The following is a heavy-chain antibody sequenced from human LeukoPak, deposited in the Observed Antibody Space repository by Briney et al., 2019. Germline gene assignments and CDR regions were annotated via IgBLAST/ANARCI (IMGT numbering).Heavy chain of an antibody. V-gene: IGHV4-4*07. J-gene: IGHJ6*03. CDR1: GGSISSYY. CDR3: ARDIGPTTGYYYMDV. CDR2: IYTSGST. D-gene: IGHD4-17*01. Sequence: MTSETLSLTCTVSGGSISSYYWSWIRQPAGKGLEWIGRIYTSGSTNYNPSLKSRVTMSVDTSKNQFSLKLSSVTAADTAVYYCARDIGPTTGYYYMDVWGKGTTVTISS.